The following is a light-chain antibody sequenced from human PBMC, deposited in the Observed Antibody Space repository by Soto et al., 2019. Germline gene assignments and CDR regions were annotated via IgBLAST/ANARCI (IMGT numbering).Light chain of an antibody. CDR3: SSYTSSSPVV. CDR2: DVS. Sequence: QSVLTQPASVSGSPGQSITISCTGTSSDVGAYNSVSWYQQHPGKAPKLIIYDVSNRPSGVSNRFSGSKSGNTASLTISGLQDEDDADYYCSSYTSSSPVVFGGGTKLTVL. CDR1: SSDVGAYNS. J-gene: IGLJ2*01. V-gene: IGLV2-14*01.